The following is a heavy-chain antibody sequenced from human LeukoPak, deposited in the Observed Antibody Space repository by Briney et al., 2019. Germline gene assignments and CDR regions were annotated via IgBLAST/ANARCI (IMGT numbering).Heavy chain of an antibody. CDR2: IYHSGST. CDR3: ARNANPTDAFDI. V-gene: IGHV4-4*02. Sequence: PSETLSLTCAVSGGSISSSNWWSWVRQPPGKGLEWIGEIYHSGSTNCNPSLESRVSISVDKSKNLFSLKLNSVTAADTAVYYCARNANPTDAFDIWGQGTMVTVFS. CDR1: GGSISSSNW. D-gene: IGHD2-2*01. J-gene: IGHJ3*02.